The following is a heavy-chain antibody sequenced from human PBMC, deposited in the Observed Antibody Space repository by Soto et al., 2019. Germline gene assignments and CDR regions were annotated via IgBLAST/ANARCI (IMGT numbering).Heavy chain of an antibody. CDR2: IYYSGRT. J-gene: IGHJ4*02. D-gene: IGHD2-21*02. CDR3: ARQRTTVVTQAYFDH. CDR1: GESISSSSYY. V-gene: IGHV4-39*01. Sequence: SETLSLTCIVSGESISSSSYYWGWIRQPPGKGLEWIGSIYYSGRTYYNPSFKSRVTISIDTSKNQFSLKLSSVTATDTAVYYCARQRTTVVTQAYFDHWGQGALVTVTS.